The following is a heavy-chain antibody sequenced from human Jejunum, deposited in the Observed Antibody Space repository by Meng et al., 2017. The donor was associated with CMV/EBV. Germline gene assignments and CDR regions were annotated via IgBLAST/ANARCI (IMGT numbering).Heavy chain of an antibody. D-gene: IGHD1-14*01. CDR3: TRGSLGPELRAGFDY. CDR2: ITYDGNTK. J-gene: IGHJ4*02. Sequence: QVQLVESXXXXXQXXWXXRLSCSASGFTFSSYAMHWVRQAPGQGLEWVAAITYDGNTKYYVDSVKGRFTISRDNSENTVYLQVNSLRAEDTAVYYCTRGSLGPELRAGFDYWGQGTLVTVSS. V-gene: IGHV3-30-3*01. CDR1: GFTFSSYA.